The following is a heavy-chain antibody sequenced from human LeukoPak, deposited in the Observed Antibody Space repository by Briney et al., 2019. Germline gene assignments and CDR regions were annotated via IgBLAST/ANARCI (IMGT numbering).Heavy chain of an antibody. CDR1: GGSFSGYY. D-gene: IGHD5-18*01. CDR3: ARARGYSYGQTNWFDP. CDR2: INHSGST. Sequence: SETLSLTCAVYGGSFSGYYWSWIRQPPGKGLEWIGEINHSGSTNYNPSLKSRVTISVDTSKNQFSLKLSSVTAADTAVYYCARARGYSYGQTNWFDPWGQGTLVTVSS. J-gene: IGHJ5*02. V-gene: IGHV4-34*01.